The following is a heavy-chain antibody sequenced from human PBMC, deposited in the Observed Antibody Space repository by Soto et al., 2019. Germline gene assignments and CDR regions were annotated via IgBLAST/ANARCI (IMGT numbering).Heavy chain of an antibody. D-gene: IGHD2-15*01. CDR3: AKEGYCSGGSCYWPYYYYMDV. CDR2: ISYDGSNK. V-gene: IGHV3-30*18. J-gene: IGHJ6*03. Sequence: QVQLVESGGGVVQPGRSLRLSCAASGFTFSSYGMHWVRQAPGKGLEWVAVISYDGSNKYYADSVKGRFTISRDNSKNTLYLQMNSLRAEDTAVYYCAKEGYCSGGSCYWPYYYYMDVWGKGTTVTVSS. CDR1: GFTFSSYG.